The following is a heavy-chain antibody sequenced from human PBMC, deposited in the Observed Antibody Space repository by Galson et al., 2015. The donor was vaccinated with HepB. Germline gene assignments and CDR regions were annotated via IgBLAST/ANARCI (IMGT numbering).Heavy chain of an antibody. D-gene: IGHD5-18*01. CDR2: ITSSGSTT. J-gene: IGHJ4*02. CDR3: ARGGYSYGYRGADY. Sequence: SLRLSCAASGFTFSSYEMNWVRQAPGKGLEWVSYITSSGSTTHHADSVKGRFTISRDNAKNSLYLQMNSLRAEDTAVYYCARGGYSYGYRGADYWGQGTLVTVSS. CDR1: GFTFSSYE. V-gene: IGHV3-48*03.